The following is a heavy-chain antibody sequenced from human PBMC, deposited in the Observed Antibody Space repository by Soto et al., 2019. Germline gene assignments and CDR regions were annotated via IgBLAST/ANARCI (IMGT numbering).Heavy chain of an antibody. D-gene: IGHD3-3*01. CDR2: INTNTGNP. Sequence: ASVKVSCKASGYTFTSYAMNWVRQAPGQGLEWMGWINTNTGNPTYAQGFTGRFVFSLDTSVSTAYLQICSLEAEDTAVYYCAREMYYDFWSGYRYYYYGIDVWGQGTTVTVSS. J-gene: IGHJ6*02. CDR3: AREMYYDFWSGYRYYYYGIDV. CDR1: GYTFTSYA. V-gene: IGHV7-4-1*01.